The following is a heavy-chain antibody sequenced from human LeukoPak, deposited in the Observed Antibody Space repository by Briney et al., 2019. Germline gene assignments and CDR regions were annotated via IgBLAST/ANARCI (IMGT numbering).Heavy chain of an antibody. D-gene: IGHD3-22*01. CDR2: IDSSGGYM. CDR3: ASLWGPTSSGSWFDP. Sequence: ASETLSLTCAVYGGSFSGYYWSWIRQPPGKGLEWVSSIDSSGGYMFYADSVKGRFIISRDNAKDSLYLQMNSLRAEDTAVYYCASLWGPTSSGSWFDPWGQGTLVTVSS. V-gene: IGHV3-21*06. CDR1: GGSFSGYY. J-gene: IGHJ5*02.